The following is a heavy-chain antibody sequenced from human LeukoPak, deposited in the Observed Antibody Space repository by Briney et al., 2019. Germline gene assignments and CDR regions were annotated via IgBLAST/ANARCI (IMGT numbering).Heavy chain of an antibody. D-gene: IGHD5-18*01. CDR1: GYTFTSYG. J-gene: IGHJ4*02. V-gene: IGHV1-18*01. CDR2: ISAYNGNT. Sequence: ASVKVSCKASGYTFTSYGISWVRPAPGQGLEWMGWISAYNGNTNYAQKLQGRVTKTTDTSTSTAYMELRSLRSDDTAVYYCARDQWEKVEYSYGPADYWGQGTLVTVSS. CDR3: ARDQWEKVEYSYGPADY.